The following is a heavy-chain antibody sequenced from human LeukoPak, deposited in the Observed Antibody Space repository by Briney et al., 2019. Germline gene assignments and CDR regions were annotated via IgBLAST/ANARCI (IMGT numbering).Heavy chain of an antibody. CDR1: GGSIRNFY. D-gene: IGHD3-10*01. CDR2: IYTSGST. J-gene: IGHJ4*02. CDR3: ARGRYGSGTYFFDY. Sequence: SETLSLTCTDSGGSIRNFYWSWIRQPAGKGLEWIGRIYTSGSTNYNPSLKSRVTMSVDTSKNQFSLKLRSVTAADTAMYYCARGRYGSGTYFFDYWGQGTLVTVSS. V-gene: IGHV4-4*07.